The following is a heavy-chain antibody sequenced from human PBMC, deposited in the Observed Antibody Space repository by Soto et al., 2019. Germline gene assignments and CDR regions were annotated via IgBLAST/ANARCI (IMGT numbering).Heavy chain of an antibody. CDR1: GFTFSDYH. Sequence: EVHLVESGGGLVQPGGSLRLSCAASGFTFSDYHMDWVRQAPGKGLEWVGRTRNKANSYTTEYAASVKGRFTISRDDSKNSLYLQMNSLKTEDTAVYYCSRDLGSWGQGTLVTVSS. CDR3: SRDLGS. CDR2: TRNKANSYTT. J-gene: IGHJ5*02. V-gene: IGHV3-72*01.